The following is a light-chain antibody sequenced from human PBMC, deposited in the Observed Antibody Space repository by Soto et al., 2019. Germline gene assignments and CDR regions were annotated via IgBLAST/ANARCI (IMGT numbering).Light chain of an antibody. CDR1: SSDVGGYKY. CDR2: EVS. V-gene: IGLV2-8*01. Sequence: QSVLTQPPSASGSPGQSVTISCTGTSSDVGGYKYVSWYQQHPGKAPKLLIYEVSKRPSGVPDRFSGSKSGNTASLTISGLQAEDEADYYCCSYAGSYTFVVFGGGTKLTVL. CDR3: CSYAGSYTFVV. J-gene: IGLJ2*01.